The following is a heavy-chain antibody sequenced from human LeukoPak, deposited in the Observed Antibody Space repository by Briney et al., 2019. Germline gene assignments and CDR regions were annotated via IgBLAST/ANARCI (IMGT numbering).Heavy chain of an antibody. CDR3: ARGISESTVIPIDY. J-gene: IGHJ4*02. V-gene: IGHV1-18*01. Sequence: ASVKVSCKASGYTFTGYGISWVRQAPGQGLEWMGWTSAYNGNTNYAQKLQGRVTMTTDISTSTAYMELRSLTSDDTAVYYCARGISESTVIPIDYWGPGTLVTVSS. D-gene: IGHD4-11*01. CDR2: TSAYNGNT. CDR1: GYTFTGYG.